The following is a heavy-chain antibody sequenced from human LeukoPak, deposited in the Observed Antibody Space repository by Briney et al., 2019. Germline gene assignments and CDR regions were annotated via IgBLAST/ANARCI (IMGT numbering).Heavy chain of an antibody. J-gene: IGHJ4*02. CDR3: ARDQVGATKGGYFDY. V-gene: IGHV4-59*02. CDR2: VYHSGTT. D-gene: IGHD1-26*01. CDR1: GGSVRGNS. Sequence: SETLSLTCTVSGGSVRGNSWSWIRQSPGKALEWIGYVYHSGTTNYNPSLKSRVTISVDTSKNQFSLKLSSVTAADTAVYYCARDQVGATKGGYFDYWGQGTLVTVSS.